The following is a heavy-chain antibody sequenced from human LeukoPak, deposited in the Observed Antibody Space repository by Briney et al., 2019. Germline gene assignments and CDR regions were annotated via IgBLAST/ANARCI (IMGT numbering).Heavy chain of an antibody. Sequence: ASVKVSCKASGYTFTGYYMHWVRQAPGQGLGWVGWINPTSGGTNYAQTFQGRVTMTRDTSISTAYMELTRLRSDDTAVYYCARLLLRFGEFSDYWGQGTLVTVSS. J-gene: IGHJ4*02. CDR3: ARLLLRFGEFSDY. CDR1: GYTFTGYY. D-gene: IGHD3-10*01. CDR2: INPTSGGT. V-gene: IGHV1-2*02.